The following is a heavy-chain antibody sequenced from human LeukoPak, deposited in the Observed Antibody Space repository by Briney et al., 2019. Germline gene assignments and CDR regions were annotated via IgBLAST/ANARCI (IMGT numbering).Heavy chain of an antibody. CDR1: GVSVITSH. Sequence: SETLSLTCNVSGVSVITSHWNCIRQRPGKGLEWIGCLCYTGKTDYNPSLKSRVSISLGSSNNHFSLKLKSVTAADTAVYYCSEGYFEPFDHWGQGILVTVSS. CDR3: SEGYFEPFDH. J-gene: IGHJ4*02. D-gene: IGHD2/OR15-2a*01. V-gene: IGHV4-59*02. CDR2: LCYTGKT.